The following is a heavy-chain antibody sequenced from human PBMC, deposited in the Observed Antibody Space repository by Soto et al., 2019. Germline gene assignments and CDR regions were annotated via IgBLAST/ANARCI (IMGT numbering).Heavy chain of an antibody. CDR3: ASSAAGTGSLGY. J-gene: IGHJ4*02. V-gene: IGHV3-21*01. CDR1: GFTFSSYS. CDR2: ISSSSSYI. Sequence: EVQLVESGGGLVKPGGSLRLSCAASGFTFSSYSMNWVRQAPGKGLEWVSSISSSSSYIYYADSVKGRFTISRDNAKNSLYLQMNSRRGEDRDVYYCASSAAGTGSLGYWGQGTLVTVSS. D-gene: IGHD6-13*01.